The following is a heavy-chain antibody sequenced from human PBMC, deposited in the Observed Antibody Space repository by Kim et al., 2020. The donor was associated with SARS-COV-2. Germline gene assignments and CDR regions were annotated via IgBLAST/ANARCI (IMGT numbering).Heavy chain of an antibody. D-gene: IGHD2-15*01. V-gene: IGHV3-23*01. J-gene: IGHJ6*02. CDR1: GFTFSSYA. CDR3: AKDTAATSYYYYGMDV. Sequence: GGSLRLSCAASGFTFSSYAMSWVRQAPGKGLEWVSAISGSGGSTYYADSVKGRFTISRDNSKNTLYLQMNSLRAEDTAVYYCAKDTAATSYYYYGMDVWGQGTTVTVSS. CDR2: ISGSGGST.